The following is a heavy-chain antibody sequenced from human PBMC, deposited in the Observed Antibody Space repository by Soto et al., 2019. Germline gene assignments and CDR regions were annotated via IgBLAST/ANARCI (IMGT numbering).Heavy chain of an antibody. CDR1: GASISRGHYS. Sequence: QLQLQESGPGLVKPSQTLTLTCLINGASISRGHYSWNWIRQSPGKGLEWLGYIYASGSTQNNPSLQTRATLSVDTTQNHFSLSLTSVTAADSGIYYCAREVLGMVGFDFWGPGTLVSVSS. CDR2: IYASGST. J-gene: IGHJ4*02. V-gene: IGHV4-30-4*01. CDR3: AREVLGMVGFDF. D-gene: IGHD2-8*01.